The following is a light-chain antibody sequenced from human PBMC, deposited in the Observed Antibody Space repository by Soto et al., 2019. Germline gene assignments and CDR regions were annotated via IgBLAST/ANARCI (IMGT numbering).Light chain of an antibody. J-gene: IGKJ3*01. Sequence: EIVLTQSPGTLSLSPGERATLSCRASQSVSSSYLAWYQQKPGQAPRLLIYGASSRATGNPDRFSGSRSGTDFTLTISRLEPEDFAVYYCQQYGSSPPFTFGPGTKVDIK. CDR2: GAS. CDR1: QSVSSSY. V-gene: IGKV3-20*01. CDR3: QQYGSSPPFT.